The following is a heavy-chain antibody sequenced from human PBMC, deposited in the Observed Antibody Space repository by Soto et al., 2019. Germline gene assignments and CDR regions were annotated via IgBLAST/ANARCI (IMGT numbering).Heavy chain of an antibody. Sequence: QGQLQESGPGLVKPSETLSLTCTVSRGSISSYYWSWIRQPPGKGLEWIGYISYSGNTNYNASLKSRVTISVDTSTNQFSLRVTSVTAADTAVYYCAMIRGLGEVAPYFDYWGPGALVTVSS. D-gene: IGHD3-16*01. CDR1: RGSISSYY. CDR3: AMIRGLGEVAPYFDY. J-gene: IGHJ4*02. V-gene: IGHV4-59*01. CDR2: ISYSGNT.